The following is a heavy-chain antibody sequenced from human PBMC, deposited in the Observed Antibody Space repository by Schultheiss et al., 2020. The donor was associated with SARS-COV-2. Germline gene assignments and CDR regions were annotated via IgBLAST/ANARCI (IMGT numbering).Heavy chain of an antibody. D-gene: IGHD2-2*02. CDR1: GFTFSSYA. CDR2: IKSKTDGGTT. J-gene: IGHJ2*01. CDR3: TTQLLYEVWYFDL. V-gene: IGHV3-15*01. Sequence: GESLKISCAASGFTFSSYAMSWVRQAPGKGLEWVGRIKSKTDGGTTDYAAPVKGRFTISRDDSKNTLYLQMNSLKTEDTAVYYCTTQLLYEVWYFDLWGRGTLVTVSS.